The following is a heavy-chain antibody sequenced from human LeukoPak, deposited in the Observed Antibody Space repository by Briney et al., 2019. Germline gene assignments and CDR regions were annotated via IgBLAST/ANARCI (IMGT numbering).Heavy chain of an antibody. D-gene: IGHD6-6*01. Sequence: ASVKVSCKVSGYTLTELSMHWVRQAPGKGLEWMGGFDPEDGETIYAQKFQGRVTMTEDTSTDTAYMELSSLRSDGTAVYYCARGDLVRGYYYMDVWGKGTTVTVSS. V-gene: IGHV1-24*01. CDR2: FDPEDGET. J-gene: IGHJ6*03. CDR3: ARGDLVRGYYYMDV. CDR1: GYTLTELS.